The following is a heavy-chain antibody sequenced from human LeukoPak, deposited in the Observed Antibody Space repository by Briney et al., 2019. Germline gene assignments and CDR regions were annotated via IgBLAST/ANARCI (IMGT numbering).Heavy chain of an antibody. V-gene: IGHV3-33*01. D-gene: IGHD3-10*01. CDR2: IWYDGSNK. CDR3: AREWFGELYLDY. CDR1: GFTFSSYG. Sequence: RTGRSLRLSCAASGFTFSSYGMHWVRQAPGKGLEWVAVIWYDGSNKYYADSVKGRFTISRDNSKNTLYLQMNSLRAEDTAVYYCAREWFGELYLDYWGQGTLVTVSS. J-gene: IGHJ4*02.